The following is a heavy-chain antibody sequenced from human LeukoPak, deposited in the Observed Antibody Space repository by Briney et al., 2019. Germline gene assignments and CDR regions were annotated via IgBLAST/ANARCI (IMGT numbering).Heavy chain of an antibody. J-gene: IGHJ4*02. CDR2: INHSGRT. Sequence: SETLSLTCAVYGGSFSGYYWSWIRQPPGKGLEWIGEINHSGRTNYNPSLKSRVTISVDTSKNQFSLKLSSVTAADTAVYYCARGGPRNPRANFDYWGQGTLVTASS. CDR1: GGSFSGYY. CDR3: ARGGPRNPRANFDY. V-gene: IGHV4-34*01.